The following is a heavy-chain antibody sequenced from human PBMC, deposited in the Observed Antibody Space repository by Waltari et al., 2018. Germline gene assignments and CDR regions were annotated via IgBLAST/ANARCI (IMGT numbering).Heavy chain of an antibody. CDR3: ARGTIVVVRGLDY. Sequence: QVQLQQWGAGLLKPSETLSLTCAVYGGSFSGYYWSWIRQPPGKGLEWIGEINHRGNTNYNPALKSRVTISVDTSKNQFSRKLGSVTAADTAVYYCARGTIVVVRGLDYWGQGTLVTVSS. CDR2: INHRGNT. V-gene: IGHV4-34*01. J-gene: IGHJ4*02. CDR1: GGSFSGYY. D-gene: IGHD3-22*01.